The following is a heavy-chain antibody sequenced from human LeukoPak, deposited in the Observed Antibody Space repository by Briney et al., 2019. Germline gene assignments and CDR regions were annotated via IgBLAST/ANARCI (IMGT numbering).Heavy chain of an antibody. CDR2: ISGSGGST. CDR1: GFTFSSYA. J-gene: IGHJ4*02. Sequence: GGSLRLSCAASGFTFSSYAMSWVRQAPGKGLEWVSAISGSGGSTYYADSVKGRFTISRDNSKNTLYQQMNSLRAEDTAVYYCAKSRSGSYLYYFDYWGQGTLVTVSS. CDR3: AKSRSGSYLYYFDY. V-gene: IGHV3-23*01. D-gene: IGHD1-26*01.